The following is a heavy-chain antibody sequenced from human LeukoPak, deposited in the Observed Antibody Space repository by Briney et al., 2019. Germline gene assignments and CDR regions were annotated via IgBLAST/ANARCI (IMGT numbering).Heavy chain of an antibody. D-gene: IGHD3-3*01. CDR2: ISSSSSMI. J-gene: IGHJ4*02. CDR3: AGNYDFWSGPDFDY. Sequence: PGGSLRLSCAASGFTFSNYNMNWVRQAPGKGLEWVSYISSSSSMIYYADSVKGRFTISRDNAKNSMYLQMNSLRAEDTAVYYCAGNYDFWSGPDFDYWGQGTLVTVSS. V-gene: IGHV3-48*01. CDR1: GFTFSNYN.